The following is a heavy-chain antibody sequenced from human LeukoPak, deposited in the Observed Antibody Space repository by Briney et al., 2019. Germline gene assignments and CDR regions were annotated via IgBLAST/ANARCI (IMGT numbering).Heavy chain of an antibody. D-gene: IGHD3-22*01. Sequence: GESLKISCKGSGYSFTSYWIGWVRQMPGKGLEWMGIIYPGDSDTRYSPSFQGQVTISADKSTSTAYLQWGSLKASDTAMYYCARPGRRSSGYTIIDYWGQGTLVTVSS. V-gene: IGHV5-51*01. J-gene: IGHJ4*02. CDR2: IYPGDSDT. CDR1: GYSFTSYW. CDR3: ARPGRRSSGYTIIDY.